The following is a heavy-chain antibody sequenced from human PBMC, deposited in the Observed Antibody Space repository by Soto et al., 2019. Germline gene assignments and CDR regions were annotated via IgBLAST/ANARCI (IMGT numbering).Heavy chain of an antibody. V-gene: IGHV1-18*04. J-gene: IGHJ4*02. CDR2: IRAYNGYT. Sequence: ASVKVSCKTSGYTFTSYGISWVRQAPGQGLEWMGWIRAYNGYTNYAQKFQGRVTVTTDTSTSTAYMELRNLISDDTAIYYCARASDGYRSGWYVGYFDFWGQGTLVTVSS. D-gene: IGHD6-19*01. CDR1: GYTFTSYG. CDR3: ARASDGYRSGWYVGYFDF.